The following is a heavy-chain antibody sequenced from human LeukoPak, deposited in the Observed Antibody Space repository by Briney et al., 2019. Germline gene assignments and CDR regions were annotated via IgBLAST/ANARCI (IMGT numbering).Heavy chain of an antibody. CDR1: GGSISSGGYS. V-gene: IGHV4-30-2*01. CDR3: ARGRMYYYDSSGYALNAFDI. J-gene: IGHJ3*02. D-gene: IGHD3-22*01. CDR2: NYHSGST. Sequence: SQTLSLTCAVSGGSISSGGYSWSWIRQPPGKGLEWIGYNYHSGSTYYNPSLKSRVTISVDRSKNQFSLKLSSVTAADTAVYYCARGRMYYYDSSGYALNAFDIWGQGTMVTVSS.